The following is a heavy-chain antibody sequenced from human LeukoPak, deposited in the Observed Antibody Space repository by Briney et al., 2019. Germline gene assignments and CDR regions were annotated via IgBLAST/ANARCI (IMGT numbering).Heavy chain of an antibody. D-gene: IGHD4-23*01. CDR3: ARGLVSYYGY. CDR1: GGSFSGYY. V-gene: IGHV4-34*01. CDR2: INHSGST. Sequence: SETLSLTCTVYGGSFSGYYWSWIRQPPGKGLEWIGEINHSGSTNYNPSLKSRVTISVDTSKNQFSLKLSSVTAADTAVYYCARGLVSYYGYWGQGTLVTVSS. J-gene: IGHJ4*02.